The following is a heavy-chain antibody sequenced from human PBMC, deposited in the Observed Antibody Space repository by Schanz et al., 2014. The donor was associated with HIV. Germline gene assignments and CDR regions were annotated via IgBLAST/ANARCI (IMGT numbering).Heavy chain of an antibody. V-gene: IGHV3-21*01. Sequence: EVQLVESGGGLVKPGGSLRLSCAASGFTFSSYDMSWVRQAPGKGLEWVSSISSSSSYIYYADSVKGRFTISRDNAKNSLYLQMNSLRAEDTAVYYCARDLHDYGDARTDYWGQGILVTVSS. CDR2: ISSSSSYI. CDR1: GFTFSSYD. CDR3: ARDLHDYGDARTDY. J-gene: IGHJ4*02. D-gene: IGHD4-17*01.